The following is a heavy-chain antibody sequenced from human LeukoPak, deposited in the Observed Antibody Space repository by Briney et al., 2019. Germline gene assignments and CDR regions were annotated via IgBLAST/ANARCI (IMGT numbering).Heavy chain of an antibody. D-gene: IGHD2-2*01. J-gene: IGHJ4*02. CDR2: IYYSGST. CDR3: ARDTYCSSTSCYPTTD. CDR1: GGSISSSSYY. V-gene: IGHV4-39*07. Sequence: SETLSLTCTVSGGSISSSSYYWGWIRQPPGKGLEWIGSIYYSGSTYYNPSLKSRVTISVDTSKNQFSLKLSSVTAADTAVYYCARDTYCSSTSCYPTTDWGQGTLVTVSS.